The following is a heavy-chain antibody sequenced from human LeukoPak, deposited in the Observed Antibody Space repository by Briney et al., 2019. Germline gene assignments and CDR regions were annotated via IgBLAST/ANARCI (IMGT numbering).Heavy chain of an antibody. Sequence: KPSETLSLTCTVSGGSISSYYWSWIRQPAGKGLEWIGRIYTSGSTNYNPSLKSRVTMSVDTSKNQFSLKLSPVTAADTAVYYCARDSCSSTSCYSHYYYYYMDVWGKGTTVTVSS. CDR3: ARDSCSSTSCYSHYYYYYMDV. CDR1: GGSISSYY. J-gene: IGHJ6*03. D-gene: IGHD2-2*01. V-gene: IGHV4-4*07. CDR2: IYTSGST.